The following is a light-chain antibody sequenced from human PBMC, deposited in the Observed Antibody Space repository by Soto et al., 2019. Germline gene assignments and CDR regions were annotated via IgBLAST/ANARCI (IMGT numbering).Light chain of an antibody. CDR1: SSDVGAYKY. Sequence: QPVLTQPASVSGSPGQSITMSCTGTSSDVGAYKYVCWYQQHPGKAPKLMICDVSDRPSGVSNRFSGSKSGNTASLTISGLQAEDEADYFCSSYTTISTLIFGGGTKLTVL. J-gene: IGLJ2*01. CDR3: SSYTTISTLI. CDR2: DVS. V-gene: IGLV2-14*01.